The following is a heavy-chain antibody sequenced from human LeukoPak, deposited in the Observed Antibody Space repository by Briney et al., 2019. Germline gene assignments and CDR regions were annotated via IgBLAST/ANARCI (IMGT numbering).Heavy chain of an antibody. V-gene: IGHV4-34*01. CDR3: ATVPEYSYYYGMDV. CDR1: GGSFSGYY. J-gene: IGHJ6*02. CDR2: INHSGST. D-gene: IGHD1-14*01. Sequence: NPSETLSLTCAVYGGSFSGYYWSWIRQPPGKGLEWIGEINHSGSTNYNPSLKSRVTISVDTSKNQFSLKLSSVTAADTAVYYCATVPEYSYYYGMDVWGQGTTVTVSS.